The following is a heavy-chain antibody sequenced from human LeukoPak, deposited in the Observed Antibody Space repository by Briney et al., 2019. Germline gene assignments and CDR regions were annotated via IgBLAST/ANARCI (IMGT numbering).Heavy chain of an antibody. CDR3: ARGTLIGSSTSPRYYYYMDV. CDR2: INPNSGGT. D-gene: IGHD2-2*01. Sequence: ALVKVSCKASGYTFTGYYMHWVRQAPGQGLEWMGWINPNSGGTNYAQKFQGRVTMTRDTSISTAYMELSRLRSDDTAVYYCARGTLIGSSTSPRYYYYMDVWGKGTTVTVSS. J-gene: IGHJ6*03. CDR1: GYTFTGYY. V-gene: IGHV1-2*02.